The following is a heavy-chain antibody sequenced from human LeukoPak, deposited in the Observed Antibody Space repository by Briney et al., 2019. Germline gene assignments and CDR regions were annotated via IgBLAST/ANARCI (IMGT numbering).Heavy chain of an antibody. Sequence: SETLSLTCTVSGASISSYYWSWIRQPPGKGLEWIGYIYYSGSTNYNPSLKSRVTISVDTSKNQFSLKLSSVTAADTAVYYCARDRVVTAMPYYYYYGMDVWGQGITVTVSS. V-gene: IGHV4-59*01. CDR2: IYYSGST. CDR3: ARDRVVTAMPYYYYYGMDV. J-gene: IGHJ6*02. D-gene: IGHD2-21*02. CDR1: GASISSYY.